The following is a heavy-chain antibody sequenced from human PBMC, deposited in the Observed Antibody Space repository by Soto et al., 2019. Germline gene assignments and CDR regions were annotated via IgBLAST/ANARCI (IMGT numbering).Heavy chain of an antibody. D-gene: IGHD1-26*01. CDR1: GGSISSSSYC. CDR3: ARLWWELSDY. CDR2: IYYSGST. V-gene: IGHV4-39*01. Sequence: KPSETLSLTCTVSGGSISSSSYCWGWIRQPPGKGLEWIGSIYYSGSTYYNPSLKSRVTISVDTSKNQFSLKLSSVTAADTAVYYCARLWWELSDYWGQGTLVTVSS. J-gene: IGHJ4*02.